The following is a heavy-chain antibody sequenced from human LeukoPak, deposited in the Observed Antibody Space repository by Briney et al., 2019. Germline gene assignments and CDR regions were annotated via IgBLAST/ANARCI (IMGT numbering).Heavy chain of an antibody. CDR1: GFTFSSNW. J-gene: IGHJ3*01. D-gene: IGHD2/OR15-2a*01. CDR2: INEAGNEK. CDR3: VRDDGSLIGRD. Sequence: QPGGSLRLSCAASGFTFSSNWMGWVRQAPGKGLEWGANINEAGNEKYYGDSVTGRFTIARDNANKLLDLQMNSLRGDDSAVYYCVRDDGSLIGRDWGQGTMVTASS. V-gene: IGHV3-7*01.